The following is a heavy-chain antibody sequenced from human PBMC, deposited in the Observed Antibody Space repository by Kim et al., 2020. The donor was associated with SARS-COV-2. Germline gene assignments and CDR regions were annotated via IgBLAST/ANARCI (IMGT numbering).Heavy chain of an antibody. J-gene: IGHJ4*02. V-gene: IGHV3-21*01. Sequence: GGSLRLSCAASGFTFSSYSMNWVRQAPGKGLEWVSSISSSSSYIYYADSVKGRFTISRDNAKNSLYLQMNSLRAEDTAVYYCARVGMVRGVITSDYWGQGTLVTVSS. CDR1: GFTFSSYS. D-gene: IGHD3-10*01. CDR2: ISSSSSYI. CDR3: ARVGMVRGVITSDY.